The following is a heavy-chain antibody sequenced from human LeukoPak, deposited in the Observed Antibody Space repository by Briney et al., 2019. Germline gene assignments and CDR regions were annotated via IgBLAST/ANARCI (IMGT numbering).Heavy chain of an antibody. CDR1: GGSISSYS. Sequence: PSETLSLTCTVSGGSISSYSWNWIRQPPGKGLEWIGHIYYSGSTDYNPSLKSRVTISLDTSKNQFSLKLSSVTAADTAVYYCARGWSLWFGQDWGQGTLVTVSS. V-gene: IGHV4-59*12. CDR2: IYYSGST. J-gene: IGHJ4*02. CDR3: ARGWSLWFGQD. D-gene: IGHD3-10*01.